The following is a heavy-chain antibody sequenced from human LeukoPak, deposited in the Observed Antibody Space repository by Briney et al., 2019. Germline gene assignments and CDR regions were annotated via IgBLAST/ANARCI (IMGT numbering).Heavy chain of an antibody. CDR3: ARDWGVGGRPGYMDV. J-gene: IGHJ6*03. V-gene: IGHV4-39*07. CDR2: IYYSVST. CDR1: GVSISSSSYY. Sequence: EPSETLSLTCTASGVSISSSSYYWGGIRQPPGKGLEWIGSIYYSVSTYYNPSLKIRVTILVDTSKNQVSLKLSSVTAADTAVYFCARDWGVGGRPGYMDVWGKGTTVTVSS. D-gene: IGHD6-6*01.